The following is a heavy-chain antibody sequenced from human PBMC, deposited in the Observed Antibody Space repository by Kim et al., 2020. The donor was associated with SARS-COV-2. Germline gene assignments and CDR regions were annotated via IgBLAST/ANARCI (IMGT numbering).Heavy chain of an antibody. CDR2: NNDSTSS. J-gene: IGHJ2*01. Sequence: SETLSLTCTVSGGSISRCSYYWVWMRPAKGQELEWIGNNNDSTSSYSNPSLRSPVTLYVYTNQNQFSLNLMTATATAADDCYCGRAGSHGWYYDYWY. D-gene: IGHD1-26*01. CDR1: GGSISRCSYY. V-gene: IGHV4-39*01. CDR3: GRAGSHGWYYDYWY.